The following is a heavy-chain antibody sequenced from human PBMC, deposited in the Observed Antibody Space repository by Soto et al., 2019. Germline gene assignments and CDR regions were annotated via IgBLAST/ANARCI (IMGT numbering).Heavy chain of an antibody. V-gene: IGHV3-23*01. Sequence: GGSLRLSCAVSGFICSSYDMSWVRQAPGKGLEWVSTILVGGSTHYEDSVKGRFTISRDTSKNTVYLQMNSLTAGDTAVYYCARDGMTTVEDGDYYYYGMDVCGQGTTVTVSS. D-gene: IGHD4-4*01. J-gene: IGHJ6*02. CDR3: ARDGMTTVEDGDYYYYGMDV. CDR1: GFICSSYD. CDR2: ILVGGST.